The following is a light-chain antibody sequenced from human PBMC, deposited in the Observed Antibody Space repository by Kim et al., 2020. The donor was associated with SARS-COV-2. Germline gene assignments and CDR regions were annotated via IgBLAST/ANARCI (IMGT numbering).Light chain of an antibody. Sequence: APWERATLFGRARWRFRSRWLAWDQQRPGQAPRLLIYGASSRATGIPDRFSGSGSGTDFTLTISRLEPEDFAVYYCQQYGTSPRTFGQGTKVDIK. V-gene: IGKV3-20*01. J-gene: IGKJ1*01. CDR2: GAS. CDR1: WRFRSRW. CDR3: QQYGTSPRT.